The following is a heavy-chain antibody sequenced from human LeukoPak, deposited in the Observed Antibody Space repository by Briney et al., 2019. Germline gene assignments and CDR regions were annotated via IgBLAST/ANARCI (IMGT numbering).Heavy chain of an antibody. CDR3: ANSHSYYDFRSGYYGYFDY. J-gene: IGHJ4*02. V-gene: IGHV3-7*01. D-gene: IGHD3-3*01. CDR2: IKQDGSEK. CDR1: GFTFSSYW. Sequence: GGSLRLSCAASGFTFSSYWMSWVRQAPGKGLEWEANIKQDGSEKCYVDSVKGRFTISRDNAKNSLYLQMNSLRAEDTAVYYCANSHSYYDFRSGYYGYFDYSGPGTLVTVSS.